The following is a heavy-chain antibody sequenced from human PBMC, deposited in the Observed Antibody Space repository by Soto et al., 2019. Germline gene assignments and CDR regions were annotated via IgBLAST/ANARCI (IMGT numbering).Heavy chain of an antibody. CDR2: SRNKANSYTT. V-gene: IGHV3-72*01. J-gene: IGHJ4*01. CDR3: ASGGSGRFDF. CDR1: GFTFSDHY. Sequence: GGSLRLSCAASGFTFSDHYMDWVRQAPGKGLEWVGRSRNKANSYTTEYAASVKGRFTISRDDSKNSLYLEMNSLKTEDTAVYYCASGGSGRFDFWGHGTLVTVSS. D-gene: IGHD3-10*01.